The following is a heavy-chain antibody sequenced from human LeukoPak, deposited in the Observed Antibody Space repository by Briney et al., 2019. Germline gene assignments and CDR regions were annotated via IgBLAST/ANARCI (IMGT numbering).Heavy chain of an antibody. Sequence: SETLSLTCTVSGGSISSSTYYWGWIRQPPGKGLEWIGTIYYSGSTYYNPSLKSRVTISVDPSKNQFSLKLSSVTAADTAVYYCARQKEYIAATTYFDYWGQGTLVTVSS. CDR3: ARQKEYIAATTYFDY. D-gene: IGHD6-13*01. J-gene: IGHJ4*02. CDR2: IYYSGST. CDR1: GGSISSSTYY. V-gene: IGHV4-39*01.